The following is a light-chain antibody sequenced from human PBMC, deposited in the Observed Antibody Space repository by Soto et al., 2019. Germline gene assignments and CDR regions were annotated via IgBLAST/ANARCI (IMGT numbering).Light chain of an antibody. CDR3: SSYTNINTRACV. CDR2: EVT. J-gene: IGLJ1*01. CDR1: TGDIGSSNR. Sequence: SELTQPASVSGSPGQSITISCTGTTGDIGSSNRVSWYQQHPGKAPKLIIYEVTDRPSGVSNRFSGSKSGNTASLTISGLQAEDEAEYYCSSYTNINTRACVFGTGTKVTVL. V-gene: IGLV2-14*01.